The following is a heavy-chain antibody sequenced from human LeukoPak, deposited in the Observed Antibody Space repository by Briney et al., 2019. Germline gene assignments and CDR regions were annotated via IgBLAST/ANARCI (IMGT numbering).Heavy chain of an antibody. V-gene: IGHV4-59*01. CDR2: IYYSGDT. Sequence: ETLSLTCTVSGGSISYYYWSWIRQPPGKGLEWIGYIYYSGDTNYNPSLKSRVTTSVDTSKNQFSLKLGSVTAADTAVYYCARSLGVSPGRTSDFDYWGQGTLVTVSS. J-gene: IGHJ4*02. CDR3: ARSLGVSPGRTSDFDY. D-gene: IGHD3-16*01. CDR1: GGSISYYY.